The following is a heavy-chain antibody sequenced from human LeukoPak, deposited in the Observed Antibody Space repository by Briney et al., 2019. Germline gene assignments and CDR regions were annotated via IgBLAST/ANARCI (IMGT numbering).Heavy chain of an antibody. CDR2: INSDGSST. J-gene: IGHJ5*02. CDR1: GFTFSSYW. CDR3: ARVTMVRGVFAGFDP. D-gene: IGHD3-10*01. Sequence: PGGSLRLSCAASGFTFSSYWMHWVRQAPGKGLVWVSRINSDGSSTSYADSVKGRFTISRDNAKNTLYLQMNSLRAEDTAVYYCARVTMVRGVFAGFDPWGQGTLVTVSS. V-gene: IGHV3-74*01.